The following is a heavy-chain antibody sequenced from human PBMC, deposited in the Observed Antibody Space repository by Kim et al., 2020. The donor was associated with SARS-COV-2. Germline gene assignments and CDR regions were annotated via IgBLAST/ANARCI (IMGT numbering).Heavy chain of an antibody. Sequence: GGSLRLSCAASGFTFSSYAMSWVRQAPGKGLEWVSAISGSGGSTYYADSVKGRFTISRDNSKNTLYLQMNSLRAEDTAVYYCAKVTGRNCLWFGGVCYMDVWGKGTTVTASS. J-gene: IGHJ6*03. CDR1: GFTFSSYA. CDR2: ISGSGGST. D-gene: IGHD3-10*01. V-gene: IGHV3-23*01. CDR3: AKVTGRNCLWFGGVCYMDV.